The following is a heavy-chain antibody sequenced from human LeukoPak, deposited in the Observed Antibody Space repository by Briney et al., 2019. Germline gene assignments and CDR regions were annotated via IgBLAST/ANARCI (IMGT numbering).Heavy chain of an antibody. CDR1: GFPFNIYG. D-gene: IGHD2-2*01. Sequence: GGSLRLSCAASGFPFNIYGMHWVRQAPGKGLEWVAVVSYDGTKKYYADSVKGRLTISRDNSQNTLFLHMNNLRSEDTAVYYCAKSRVVPGEYHYYYMDVWGKGTTVTISS. J-gene: IGHJ6*03. CDR3: AKSRVVPGEYHYYYMDV. V-gene: IGHV3-30*18. CDR2: VSYDGTKK.